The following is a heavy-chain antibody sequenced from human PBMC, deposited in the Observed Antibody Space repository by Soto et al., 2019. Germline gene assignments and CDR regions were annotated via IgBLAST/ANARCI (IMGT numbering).Heavy chain of an antibody. CDR2: INHSGST. CDR3: ARGEAELGYCSGGSCYSVWFDP. CDR1: GGSFSGYY. J-gene: IGHJ5*02. V-gene: IGHV4-34*01. Sequence: PSETLSLTCAVYGGSFSGYYWSWIRQPPGKGLEWIGEINHSGSTNYNPSLKSRVTISVDTSKNQFSLKLSSVTAADTAVYYCARGEAELGYCSGGSCYSVWFDPWGQGTLVTVSS. D-gene: IGHD2-15*01.